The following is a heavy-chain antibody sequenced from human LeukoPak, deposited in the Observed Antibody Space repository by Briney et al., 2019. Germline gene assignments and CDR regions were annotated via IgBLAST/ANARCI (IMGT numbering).Heavy chain of an antibody. CDR3: ARVKASSGWYRSPEDAFDI. J-gene: IGHJ3*02. Sequence: PSQTLSLTCAVSGYSISSGYYWGWIRQPPGKGLEWIGSIYHSGSTYYNPSLKSRVTISVDTSKNQFSLKLSSVTAADTAVYYCARVKASSGWYRSPEDAFDIWGQGTMVTVSS. V-gene: IGHV4-38-2*01. D-gene: IGHD6-19*01. CDR1: GYSISSGYY. CDR2: IYHSGST.